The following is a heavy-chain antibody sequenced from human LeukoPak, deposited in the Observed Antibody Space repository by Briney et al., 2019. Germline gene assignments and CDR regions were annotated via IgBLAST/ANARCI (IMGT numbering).Heavy chain of an antibody. CDR3: ARDHYYDSSGYTFRH. CDR2: IYTRGST. Sequence: PSETLSLTCTVSGGSISSGSYYWSWIRQPAGKGLEWIGRIYTRGSTDYNPSLKSRITISVDTSKNQFSLKLSSVTAADTAVYYCARDHYYDSSGYTFRHWGQGTLVTVSS. CDR1: GGSISSGSYY. V-gene: IGHV4-61*02. D-gene: IGHD3-22*01. J-gene: IGHJ1*01.